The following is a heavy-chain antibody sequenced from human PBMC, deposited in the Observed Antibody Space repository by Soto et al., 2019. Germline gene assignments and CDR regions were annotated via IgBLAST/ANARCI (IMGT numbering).Heavy chain of an antibody. CDR1: SGSISSNW. Sequence: QVQLQESGPGLVKPSGTLSLTCAVSSGSISSNWWSWVRQPPGKGLEWIGETHHSGSTNYSPSLKSRVTIAVDKSNNQFSLRLSSVTAADTAIYYCASSPSGTGGGVDWGQGTLVTVSS. D-gene: IGHD2-8*02. CDR3: ASSPSGTGGGVD. J-gene: IGHJ4*02. CDR2: THHSGST. V-gene: IGHV4-4*02.